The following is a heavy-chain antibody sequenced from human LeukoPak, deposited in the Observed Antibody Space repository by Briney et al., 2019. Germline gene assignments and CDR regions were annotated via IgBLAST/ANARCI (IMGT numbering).Heavy chain of an antibody. Sequence: SETLSLTCSVSDGSFRTYYWSWIRQSPGQGLEWIGNIYYRGDINYNPSLKSRVIISIDTSKNQFSLKVTSLTAADTAVYYCATNKDWAEADWGQGTLVIVSS. CDR1: DGSFRTYY. J-gene: IGHJ4*02. D-gene: IGHD3/OR15-3a*01. V-gene: IGHV4-59*03. CDR3: ATNKDWAEAD. CDR2: IYYRGDI.